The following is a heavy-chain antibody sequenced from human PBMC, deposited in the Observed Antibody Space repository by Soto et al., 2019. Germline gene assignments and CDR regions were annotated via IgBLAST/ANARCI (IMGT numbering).Heavy chain of an antibody. CDR2: IYYSGST. CDR3: ARRGGGSTSCYVCHNWFDP. V-gene: IGHV4-39*01. D-gene: IGHD2-2*01. J-gene: IGHJ5*02. Sequence: QVQLQESGPGLVKPSETLSLSCTVSGSSISSSSHYWGWIRQPPGKGLEWIGSIYYSGSTYYNPSLKSRVPISVAPSKNQFSLKLTFVTAADTAVYYCARRGGGSTSCYVCHNWFDPWGQGTLVTVSS. CDR1: GSSISSSSHY.